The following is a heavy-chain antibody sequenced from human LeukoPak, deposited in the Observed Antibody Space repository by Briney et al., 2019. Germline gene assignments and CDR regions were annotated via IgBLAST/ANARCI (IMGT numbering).Heavy chain of an antibody. Sequence: AGGSLRLSCAASGFTFASYAMNWVRQAPGKGLEWVSAISGSSDNTCYAGSVKGRFTISRDNSKNTLYLQMNSLRAEDTAVYYCARGRGADYGGNSGYFDYWGQGTLVTVSS. V-gene: IGHV3-23*01. CDR1: GFTFASYA. J-gene: IGHJ4*02. D-gene: IGHD4-23*01. CDR3: ARGRGADYGGNSGYFDY. CDR2: ISGSSDNT.